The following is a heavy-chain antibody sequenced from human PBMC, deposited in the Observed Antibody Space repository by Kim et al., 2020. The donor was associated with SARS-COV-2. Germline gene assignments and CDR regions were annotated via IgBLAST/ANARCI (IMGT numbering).Heavy chain of an antibody. CDR2: ISGSGGST. V-gene: IGHV3-23*01. Sequence: GGSLRLSCAASGCTFSSYAMSWVRQAPGKGLEWVSAISGSGGSTYYADSVKGRFTISRDNSKNTLYLQMNSLRAEDTAVYYCAKTGPMKYYDFWSGYDYFDYWGQGTLVTVSS. CDR1: GCTFSSYA. J-gene: IGHJ4*02. CDR3: AKTGPMKYYDFWSGYDYFDY. D-gene: IGHD3-3*01.